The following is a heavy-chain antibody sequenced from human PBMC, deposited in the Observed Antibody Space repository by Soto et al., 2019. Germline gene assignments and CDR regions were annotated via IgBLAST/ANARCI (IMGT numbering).Heavy chain of an antibody. CDR2: IYRTGST. J-gene: IGHJ4*02. CDR3: ASRDPGTSVDY. D-gene: IGHD1-7*01. CDR1: GGSFTINNL. V-gene: IGHV4-4*02. Sequence: ETLSLTCSVSGGSFTINNLWTLFRQPPGQGLEWIGEIYRTGSTNYNPSLKSRVTISLDKSENQFSLKVTSLTAADTAVYYCASRDPGTSVDYWGQGTLVTVSS.